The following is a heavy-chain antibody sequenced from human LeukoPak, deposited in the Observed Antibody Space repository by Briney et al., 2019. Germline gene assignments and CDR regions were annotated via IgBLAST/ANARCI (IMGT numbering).Heavy chain of an antibody. D-gene: IGHD2-15*01. V-gene: IGHV4-4*09. J-gene: IGHJ4*02. CDR1: GASITSYY. CDR2: IYTSGTT. CDR3: ARRRSGGRDFDY. Sequence: SEALSLTCTVSGASITSYYWNLIRQPPRKGLEWIGYIYTSGTTNYNPSLTSRVTISVDTSKSQFSLRLTSVTAADAAVYYCARRRSGGRDFDYWGQGTLVTVSS.